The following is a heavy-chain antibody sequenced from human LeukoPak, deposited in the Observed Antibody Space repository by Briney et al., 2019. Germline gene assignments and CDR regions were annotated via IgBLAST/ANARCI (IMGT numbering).Heavy chain of an antibody. J-gene: IGHJ4*02. CDR1: GYTFTDYY. Sequence: ASVPVSCKASGYTFTDYYMHWVRQAPGQGVEWMGWINPNDGDTNYAQKFQGRVTMTRDASISTAHMEVSRLRSDDTAVYYCARANFLYCSSTTCLFDYWGQGTLVTVSS. D-gene: IGHD2-2*01. V-gene: IGHV1-2*02. CDR2: INPNDGDT. CDR3: ARANFLYCSSTTCLFDY.